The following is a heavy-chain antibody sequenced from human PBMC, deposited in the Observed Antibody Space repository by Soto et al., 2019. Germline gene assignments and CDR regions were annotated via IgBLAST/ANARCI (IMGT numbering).Heavy chain of an antibody. D-gene: IGHD6-6*01. J-gene: IGHJ4*02. V-gene: IGHV3-30*04. Sequence: GGSLRLSCAGSGFIFKNYALDWVRQAPGKGLEWVASITRDGYNKYYADSVKGRFTISRDNSRDTLSLQMTALTIEDSSVYYCTKSSGGSSSVGMDYWGQGTRVTVS. CDR3: TKSSGGSSSVGMDY. CDR1: GFIFKNYA. CDR2: ITRDGYNK.